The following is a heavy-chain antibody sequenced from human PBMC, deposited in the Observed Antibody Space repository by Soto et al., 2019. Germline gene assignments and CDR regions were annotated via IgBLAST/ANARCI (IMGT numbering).Heavy chain of an antibody. CDR1: GYTFTSYG. CDR2: INPSDGNR. Sequence: ASVKVSCKASGYTFTSYGISWVRQAPGQGLEWMGWINPSDGNRNFAQKFEDRVTMTTATSTNTVFLELRSLKSDDTAIYYCARDRLKGYDSSGFYSWGQGTMVTVSS. V-gene: IGHV1-18*01. J-gene: IGHJ4*02. CDR3: ARDRLKGYDSSGFYS. D-gene: IGHD3-22*01.